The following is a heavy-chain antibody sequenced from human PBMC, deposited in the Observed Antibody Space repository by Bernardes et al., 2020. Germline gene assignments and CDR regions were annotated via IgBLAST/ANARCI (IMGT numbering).Heavy chain of an antibody. CDR2: ISSSSSYI. Sequence: GGSLRLSCAASGFTFSSYSMNWVRQAPGKGLEWVSSISSSSSYIYYADSVVGRFTTSRDNAKNSLYLQMDSLRAEDTAVYFCARDLFPGEARPLDYWGQGTLVTVSS. V-gene: IGHV3-21*01. J-gene: IGHJ4*02. CDR3: ARDLFPGEARPLDY. CDR1: GFTFSSYS. D-gene: IGHD3-3*01.